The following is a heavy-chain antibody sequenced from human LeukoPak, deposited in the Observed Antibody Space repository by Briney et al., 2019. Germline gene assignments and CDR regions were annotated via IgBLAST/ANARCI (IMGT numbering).Heavy chain of an antibody. V-gene: IGHV5-51*01. D-gene: IGHD6-6*01. CDR3: ARAASSSSSFYYYFMDV. CDR1: GYSFTCYW. Sequence: GESLKISCKGFGYSFTCYWIGWVRQMPGKGLEWMGIIYPGDSDTRYSPSFQGQVTISADKSISTAYLQWSSLKASDTAMYYCARAASSSSSFYYYFMDVWGKGTTVTVSS. J-gene: IGHJ6*03. CDR2: IYPGDSDT.